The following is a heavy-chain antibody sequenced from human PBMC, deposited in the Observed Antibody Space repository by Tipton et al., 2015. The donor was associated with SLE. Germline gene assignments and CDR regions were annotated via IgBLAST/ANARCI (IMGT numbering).Heavy chain of an antibody. CDR3: ARGGVGGYDYFDH. CDR2: MSYSGST. D-gene: IGHD5-12*01. Sequence: TLSLTCTVSGGSISSDDYYWTWIRQHPGKGLEWIGHMSYSGSTYYNPSLKSRITISVDTSKNHFSPKLSSVTAADTAVYYCARGGVGGYDYFDHWGQGTLVTVSS. J-gene: IGHJ4*02. V-gene: IGHV4-31*03. CDR1: GGSISSDDYY.